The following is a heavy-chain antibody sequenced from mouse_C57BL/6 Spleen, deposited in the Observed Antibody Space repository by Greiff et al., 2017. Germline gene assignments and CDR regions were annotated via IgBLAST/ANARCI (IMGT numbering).Heavy chain of an antibody. D-gene: IGHD1-1*01. J-gene: IGHJ2*01. V-gene: IGHV5-17*01. CDR3: ARDYYGSSGYFDY. Sequence: VQLKQSGGGLVKPGGSLKLSCAASGFTFSDYGMHWVRQAPEKGLEWVAYISSGSSTIYYADTVKGRFTISRDNAKNTLFLQMTSLRSEDTAMYYCARDYYGSSGYFDYWGQGTTLTVSS. CDR2: ISSGSSTI. CDR1: GFTFSDYG.